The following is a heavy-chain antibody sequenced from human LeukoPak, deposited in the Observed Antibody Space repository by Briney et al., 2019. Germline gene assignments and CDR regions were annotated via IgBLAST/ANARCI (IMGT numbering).Heavy chain of an antibody. V-gene: IGHV3-30*03. J-gene: IGHJ4*02. CDR1: GFTFSSYG. Sequence: PGGSLRLSCAASGFTFSSYGMHWVRQAPGKGLEWVAVISYDGSNKYYADSVKGRFTISRDNSKNTLYLQMNSLRAEDTAVYYCARGGQQLPDDYWGQGTLVTVSS. CDR3: ARGGQQLPDDY. CDR2: ISYDGSNK. D-gene: IGHD6-13*01.